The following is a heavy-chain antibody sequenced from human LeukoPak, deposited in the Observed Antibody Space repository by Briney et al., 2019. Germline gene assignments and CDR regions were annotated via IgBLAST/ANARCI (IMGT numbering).Heavy chain of an antibody. CDR1: GFTFSSYS. CDR3: AKPGLQLWLIFVY. V-gene: IGHV3-21*01. J-gene: IGHJ4*02. CDR2: ISSSSSYI. Sequence: PGGSLRLSCAASGFTFSSYSMNWVRQAPGKGLEWVSSISSSSSYIYYADSVKGRFTISRDNSKNTLYLQMNSLRAEDTAVYYCAKPGLQLWLIFVYWGQGTLVTVSS. D-gene: IGHD5-18*01.